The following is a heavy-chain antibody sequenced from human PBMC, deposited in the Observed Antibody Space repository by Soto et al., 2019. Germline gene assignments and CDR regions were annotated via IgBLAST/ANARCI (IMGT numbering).Heavy chain of an antibody. CDR1: GYTFTSYG. J-gene: IGHJ5*02. D-gene: IGHD6-6*01. CDR2: ISAYNGDT. Sequence: VQLVQSGAEVKKPGASVKVSCKASGYTFTSYGITWVRQAPGQGLEWMGWISAYNGDTNYAQKVQGRVTMTTDTSTSTVYMELKSLKSDDTAVYFCPRDQEYSTSGLYWFDLWGQGTLVTVSS. CDR3: PRDQEYSTSGLYWFDL. V-gene: IGHV1-18*04.